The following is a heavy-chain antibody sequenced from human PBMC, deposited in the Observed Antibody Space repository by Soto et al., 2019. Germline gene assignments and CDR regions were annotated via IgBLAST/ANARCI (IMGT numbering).Heavy chain of an antibody. D-gene: IGHD2-8*01. CDR1: GFTFSSYA. V-gene: IGHV3-30-3*01. CDR3: ARAGCTNGVCYAPYYYYGMDV. J-gene: IGHJ6*02. Sequence: QVQLVESGGGVVQPGRSLRLSCAASGFTFSSYAMHWVRQAPGKGLEWVAVISYDGSNKYYADSVKGRFTISRDNSKNSLYLQMHSLRAEDTAVYYCARAGCTNGVCYAPYYYYGMDVWGQGTTVTVSS. CDR2: ISYDGSNK.